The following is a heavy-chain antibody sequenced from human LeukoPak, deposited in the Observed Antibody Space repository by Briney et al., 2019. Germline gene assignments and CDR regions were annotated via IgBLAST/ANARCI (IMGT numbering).Heavy chain of an antibody. CDR2: IYYSGST. CDR3: ARDRAMTTVVTPYWYFDL. Sequence: SETLSLTCTVSGGSISSYYWSWIRQPPGKGLEWIGYIYYSGSTNYNPSLKSRVTISVDTSKNQFSLKLSSVTAADTAVYYCARDRAMTTVVTPYWYFDLWGRGTLVTVSS. J-gene: IGHJ2*01. CDR1: GGSISSYY. V-gene: IGHV4-59*01. D-gene: IGHD4-23*01.